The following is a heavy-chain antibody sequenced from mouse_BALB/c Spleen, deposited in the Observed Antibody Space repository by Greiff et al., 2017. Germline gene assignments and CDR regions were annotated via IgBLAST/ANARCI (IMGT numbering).Heavy chain of an antibody. CDR3: ATIYYGSYYAMDY. D-gene: IGHD2-1*01. V-gene: IGHV14-3*02. J-gene: IGHJ4*01. CDR1: GFNIKDTY. CDR2: IDPANGNT. Sequence: VQLKESGAELVKPGASVKLSCTASGFNIKDTYMHWVKQRPEQGLEWIGRIDPANGNTKYDPKFQGKATITADTSSNTAYLQLSSLTSEDTAVYYCATIYYGSYYAMDYWGQGTSVTVSS.